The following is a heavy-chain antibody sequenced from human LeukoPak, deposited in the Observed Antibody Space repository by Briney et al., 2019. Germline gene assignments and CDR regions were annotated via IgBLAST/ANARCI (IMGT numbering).Heavy chain of an antibody. CDR2: ISHDGNSK. D-gene: IGHD5-24*01. J-gene: IGHJ5*02. CDR3: AKDLYDNDWYNYFDP. Sequence: GGSLRLSCVASGFTLSTCGMHWVRQAPGKGLEWVAMISHDGNSKQYADFAKGRFTISRDNSENTLYLEMNSLRTEDTAVYHCAKDLYDNDWYNYFDPWGQGALVTVSS. CDR1: GFTLSTCG. V-gene: IGHV3-30*18.